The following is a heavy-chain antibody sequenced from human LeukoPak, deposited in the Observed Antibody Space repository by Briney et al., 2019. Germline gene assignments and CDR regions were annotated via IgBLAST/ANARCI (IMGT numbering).Heavy chain of an antibody. CDR3: ARVTGARLQVDS. D-gene: IGHD3-9*01. CDR2: IYTSGST. Sequence: PSQTLSLTCTVSGGSISSGSYYWSWIRQPAGKGLEWIGRIYTSGSTNYNPSLKSRVTISVDTSKNQFSLKLTSVTAADTAVYYCARVTGARLQVDSWGQGTLVTVSS. J-gene: IGHJ4*02. CDR1: GGSISSGSYY. V-gene: IGHV4-61*02.